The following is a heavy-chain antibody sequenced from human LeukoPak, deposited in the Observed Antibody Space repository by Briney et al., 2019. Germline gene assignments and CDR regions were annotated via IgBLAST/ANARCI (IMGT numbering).Heavy chain of an antibody. D-gene: IGHD5-24*01. CDR2: INQDESES. V-gene: IGHV3-7*03. CDR3: AKDRRDGYTPGAFDI. Sequence: PGGSLRLSCSTSGFIFSRYWMSWVRQAPGNGLEWVANINQDESESNYVDSVKGRFTISRDNSKNTLYLQMNSLRAEDTAVYYCAKDRRDGYTPGAFDIWGQGKMVTVSS. J-gene: IGHJ3*02. CDR1: GFIFSRYW.